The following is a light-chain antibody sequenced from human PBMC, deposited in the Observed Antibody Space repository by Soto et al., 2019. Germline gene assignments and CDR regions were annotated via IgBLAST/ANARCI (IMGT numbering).Light chain of an antibody. V-gene: IGLV2-11*01. Sequence: QSALTQPRSVSGSPGQSVTISCTGTSSDVGGYNYVSWYQQHPGKAPKLMIYDVTKRPSGVPDRFSGSKSGNTASLTISGXXXXXXADXXCCSSAGTYTSVFGGGTKLTVL. CDR3: CSSAGTYTSV. J-gene: IGLJ3*02. CDR1: SSDVGGYNY. CDR2: DVT.